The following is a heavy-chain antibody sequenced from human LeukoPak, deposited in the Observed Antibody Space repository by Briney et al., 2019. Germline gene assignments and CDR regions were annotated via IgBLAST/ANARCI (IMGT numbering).Heavy chain of an antibody. CDR1: GFTFDDYG. V-gene: IGHV3-20*04. CDR3: ARYLTTSDY. D-gene: IGHD1/OR15-1a*01. Sequence: GGSLSLSCAASGFTFDDYGMSWVRQAPGKGLEWVSGINWSGGRTGYADSLKGRFTISRDNAKNTLYLQMNSLRDEDTALYYCARYLTTSDYWGQGTLVTVSS. J-gene: IGHJ4*02. CDR2: INWSGGRT.